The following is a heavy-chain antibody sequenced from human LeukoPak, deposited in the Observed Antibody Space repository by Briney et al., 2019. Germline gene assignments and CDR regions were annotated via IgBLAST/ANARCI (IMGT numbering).Heavy chain of an antibody. V-gene: IGHV1-69*04. CDR3: ARVLRDGYNYWTIGY. D-gene: IGHD5-24*01. Sequence: SVKVSCKASGGTFSSYAISWVRQAPGQGLEWMGRIIPILGIANYAQKFQGRVTITADKSTGTAYMELTSLRSEDTAVYYCARVLRDGYNYWTIGYWGQGTLVTVSS. CDR2: IIPILGIA. J-gene: IGHJ4*02. CDR1: GGTFSSYA.